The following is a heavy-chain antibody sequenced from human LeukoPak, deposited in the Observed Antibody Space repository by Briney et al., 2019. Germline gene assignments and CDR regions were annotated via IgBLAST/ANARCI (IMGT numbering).Heavy chain of an antibody. Sequence: GGSLRLSCTGSGFNFNMFAMYWVRQAPGQGLEWVSGLSRGGGTTNYADSVKGRFTISRDKSKNMVFLQMNSLRPEDTAVYYCAKEQRIRHCSEGVCMEGYYFDYWGQGSLVTVSS. D-gene: IGHD2-8*01. CDR3: AKEQRIRHCSEGVCMEGYYFDY. J-gene: IGHJ4*02. V-gene: IGHV3-23*01. CDR2: LSRGGGTT. CDR1: GFNFNMFA.